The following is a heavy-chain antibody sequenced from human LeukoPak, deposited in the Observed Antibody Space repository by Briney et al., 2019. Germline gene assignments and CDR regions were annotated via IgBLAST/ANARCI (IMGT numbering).Heavy chain of an antibody. CDR3: ARTGLLSDAFDI. CDR1: GSTFDDYG. CDR2: INWNGGST. V-gene: IGHV3-20*04. D-gene: IGHD3-3*01. J-gene: IGHJ3*02. Sequence: GGSLRLSCAASGSTFDDYGMSWVRQAPGKGLEWVSGINWNGGSTGYADSVKGRFTISRDNAKNSLYLQMNSLRAEDTALYYCARTGLLSDAFDIWGQGTMVTVSS.